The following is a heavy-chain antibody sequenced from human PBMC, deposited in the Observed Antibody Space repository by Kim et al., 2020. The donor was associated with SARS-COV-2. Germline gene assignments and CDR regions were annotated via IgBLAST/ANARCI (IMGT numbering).Heavy chain of an antibody. CDR2: IWYDGSNK. CDR1: GFTFSSYG. CDR3: ARVSPGFGGPLYYGMDV. V-gene: IGHV3-33*08. D-gene: IGHD3-10*01. Sequence: GGSLRLSCAASGFTFSSYGMHWVRQAPGKGLEWVAVIWYDGSNKYYADSVKGRFTISRDNSKNTLYLQMNSLRAEDTAVYYCARVSPGFGGPLYYGMDVCGAGATGTVSS. J-gene: IGHJ6*04.